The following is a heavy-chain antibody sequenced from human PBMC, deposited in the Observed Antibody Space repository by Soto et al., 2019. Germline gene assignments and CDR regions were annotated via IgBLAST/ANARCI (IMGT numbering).Heavy chain of an antibody. Sequence: SLRLSCSASGFTFSSYAMSWVRQAPGKGLEWVSTISGSAINTYYADSVKGRFTISRDNSKSTLSLQMSSLRADDTAVYYCAKGRSAVAGLVDYWGQGTLVTVSS. CDR2: ISGSAINT. J-gene: IGHJ4*02. V-gene: IGHV3-23*01. CDR3: AKGRSAVAGLVDY. CDR1: GFTFSSYA. D-gene: IGHD6-19*01.